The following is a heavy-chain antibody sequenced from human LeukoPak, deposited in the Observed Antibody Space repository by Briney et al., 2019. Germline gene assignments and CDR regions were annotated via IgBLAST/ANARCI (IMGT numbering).Heavy chain of an antibody. D-gene: IGHD1-26*01. CDR2: ITSSGTYI. V-gene: IGHV3-21*01. CDR1: GFTFSSFS. J-gene: IGHJ6*03. CDR3: ARDPYSGNYGNYYYYYMDV. Sequence: GGSLRLSCAASGFTFSSFSMNWVRQAPGRALEWVSSITSSGTYIFYADSVKGRFTISRDNAKNSLFLQMNSLGPEDTAVYYCARDPYSGNYGNYYYYYMDVWGKGTTVTISS.